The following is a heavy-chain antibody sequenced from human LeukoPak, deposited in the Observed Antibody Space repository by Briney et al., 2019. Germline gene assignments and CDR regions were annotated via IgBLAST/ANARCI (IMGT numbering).Heavy chain of an antibody. J-gene: IGHJ5*02. CDR2: VSGSGANT. CDR3: AKGGRDTGGNWFDP. D-gene: IGHD2-8*02. CDR1: GFTFSNYA. Sequence: GVSLRLSCAASGFTFSNYAMSWVRQDPGKGLEWASGVSGSGANTYYADSVKGRFTISRDNSKKTLHLQMNSLRAEDTAIYYCAKGGRDTGGNWFDPWGQGTLVTVSS. V-gene: IGHV3-23*01.